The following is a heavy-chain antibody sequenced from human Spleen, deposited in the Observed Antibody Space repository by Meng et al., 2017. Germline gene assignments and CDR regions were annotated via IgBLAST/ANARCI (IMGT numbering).Heavy chain of an antibody. CDR2: INHSGST. D-gene: IGHD4-11*01. V-gene: IGHV4-34*01. Sequence: QGHLQQGGGGLLKPSETLSLTCVVSGGSFSDYYWSWIRQPPGKGLEWIGEINHSGSTNYNPSLESRATISVDTSQNNLSLKLSSVTAADSAVYYCARGPTTMAHDFDYWGQGTLVTVSS. CDR3: ARGPTTMAHDFDY. J-gene: IGHJ4*02. CDR1: GGSFSDYY.